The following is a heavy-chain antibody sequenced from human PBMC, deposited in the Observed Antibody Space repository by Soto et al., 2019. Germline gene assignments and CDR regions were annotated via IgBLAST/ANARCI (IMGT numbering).Heavy chain of an antibody. V-gene: IGHV1-69*13. J-gene: IGHJ5*02. CDR1: GGTFSSYA. CDR3: ARDWNYDSSGYRDWFDP. CDR2: IIPIFGTA. Sequence: SVKVSCKASGGTFSSYAISWVRQAPGQGLEWMGGIIPIFGTANYAQKFQGRVTITADESTSTAYMELSSLRSEDTAVYYCARDWNYDSSGYRDWFDPWGQGTLVTVSS. D-gene: IGHD3-22*01.